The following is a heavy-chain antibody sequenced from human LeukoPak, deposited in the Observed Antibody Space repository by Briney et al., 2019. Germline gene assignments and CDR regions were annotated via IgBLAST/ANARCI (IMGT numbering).Heavy chain of an antibody. CDR1: GFSFSRYN. V-gene: IGHV3-48*01. CDR2: ITGSSSSI. J-gene: IGHJ4*02. D-gene: IGHD6-13*01. CDR3: ATAGTPDY. Sequence: GGSLRLSCAASGFSFSRYNMNWVRQAPGKGLEWVAYITGSSSSIYSADSVKGRFTISRDNAKNSLYLQMNSLRAEDTAVYYCATAGTPDYWGQGTLVTVSS.